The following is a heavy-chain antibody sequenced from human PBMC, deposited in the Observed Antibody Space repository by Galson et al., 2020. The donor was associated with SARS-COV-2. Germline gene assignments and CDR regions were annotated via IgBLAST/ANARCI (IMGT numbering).Heavy chain of an antibody. Sequence: GESLKISCVASGFTFSSYVMTWVRQAPGKRLEWVSGISGYGGNTYDADSAKGRFTISRDNSRNTLFLQMSHLRAEDSAIYYCAKAREYNYGFVDFDYWGQGTLVTVSS. J-gene: IGHJ4*02. D-gene: IGHD5-18*01. CDR1: GFTFSSYV. CDR2: ISGYGGNT. V-gene: IGHV3-23*01. CDR3: AKAREYNYGFVDFDY.